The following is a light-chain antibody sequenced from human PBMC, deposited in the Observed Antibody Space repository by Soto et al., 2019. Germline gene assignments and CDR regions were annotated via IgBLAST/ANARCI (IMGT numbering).Light chain of an antibody. J-gene: IGKJ2*01. CDR3: QQYKTWPMYT. CDR2: YAS. CDR1: QSVSNN. V-gene: IGKV3D-15*01. Sequence: EIVMTQSPATLSVSPGERATLSCRASQSVSNNLAWYQQKPGQAPRLLVYYASTRATGIPARFSGSGSGTEFTLTISSLQSEDFAVYLCQQYKTWPMYTFGQGTQLEI.